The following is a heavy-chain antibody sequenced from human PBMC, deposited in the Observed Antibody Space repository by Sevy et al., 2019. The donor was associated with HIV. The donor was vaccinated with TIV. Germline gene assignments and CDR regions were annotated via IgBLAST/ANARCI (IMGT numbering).Heavy chain of an antibody. D-gene: IGHD1-26*01. V-gene: IGHV1-18*01. Sequence: ASVKVSCKASGGTFSSYAISWVRQALGQGLEWMGRITPNNGDTNYAQRLQGRVTMTTDTSTSTVYMELRSLRSDDTAVYYCARAPSGSQGPGQYFHHWGQGTLVTVSS. CDR3: ARAPSGSQGPGQYFHH. J-gene: IGHJ1*01. CDR2: ITPNNGDT. CDR1: GGTFSSYA.